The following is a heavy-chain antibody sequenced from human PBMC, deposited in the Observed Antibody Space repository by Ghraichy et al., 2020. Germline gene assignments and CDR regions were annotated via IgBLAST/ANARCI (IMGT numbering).Heavy chain of an antibody. D-gene: IGHD5-12*01. CDR1: GGSFSGYY. V-gene: IGHV4-34*01. J-gene: IGHJ4*02. CDR3: ARGRSRYSGYDPHHHQRP. Sequence: SQTLSLTCAVYGGSFSGYYWSWIRQPPGKGLEWIGEINHSGSTNYNPSLKSRVTISVDTSKNQFSLKLSSVTAADTAVYYCARGRSRYSGYDPHHHQRPRGQGTLVTVSS. CDR2: INHSGST.